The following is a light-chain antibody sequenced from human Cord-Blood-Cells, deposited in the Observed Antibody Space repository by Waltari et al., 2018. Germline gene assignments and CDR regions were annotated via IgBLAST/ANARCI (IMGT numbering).Light chain of an antibody. Sequence: QSVLTPPPSVSGAPAPRVPISSTGSSSHIVAGSHVSSYQQLPGTAPKLLIYGNSNRPSGVPDRFSGSKSGTSASLAITGLQAEDEADYYCQSYDSSLSVYVFGTGTKVTVL. J-gene: IGLJ1*01. CDR2: GNS. CDR3: QSYDSSLSVYV. V-gene: IGLV1-40*01. CDR1: SSHIVAGSH.